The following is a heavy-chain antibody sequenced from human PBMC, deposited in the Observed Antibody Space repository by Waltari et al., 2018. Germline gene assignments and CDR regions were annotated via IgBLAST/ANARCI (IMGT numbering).Heavy chain of an antibody. V-gene: IGHV1-69*08. CDR2: ISPSFGTA. CDR3: ADDSSGWYYFDY. D-gene: IGHD6-19*01. CDR1: GGTFSSYA. Sequence: QVQLVQSGAEVKKPGSSVKVSCKASGGTFSSYAISWLRQAPGQGLEWMGRISPSFGTANYAQKCQGSVTSAADKSTSSAYMGLSSLGAEDTAVYYCADDSSGWYYFDYWGQGTLVTVSS. J-gene: IGHJ4*02.